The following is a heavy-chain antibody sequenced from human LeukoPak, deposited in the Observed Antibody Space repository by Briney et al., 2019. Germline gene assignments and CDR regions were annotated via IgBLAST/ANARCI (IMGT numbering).Heavy chain of an antibody. J-gene: IGHJ4*02. Sequence: GGSLRLSCAASGFTFSDYAMSWVRQAPGKGLEWVAVISYDGSNKYYADSVKGRFTISRDNSKNTLYLQMNSLRAEDTAVYYCARVWFGELLSPFDYWGQGTLVTVSS. CDR2: ISYDGSNK. D-gene: IGHD3-10*01. CDR3: ARVWFGELLSPFDY. V-gene: IGHV3-30-3*01. CDR1: GFTFSDYA.